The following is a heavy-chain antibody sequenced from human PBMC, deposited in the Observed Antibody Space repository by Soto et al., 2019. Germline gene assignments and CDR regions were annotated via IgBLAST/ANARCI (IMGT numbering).Heavy chain of an antibody. V-gene: IGHV3-33*01. CDR3: ARDQSNSSTWPFDH. J-gene: IGHJ4*02. D-gene: IGHD6-13*01. CDR2: IWNDGSNK. CDR1: GFTFSSYG. Sequence: PGGSLRLSCAASGFTFSSYGMHWVRQAPGKGLEWVAVIWNDGSNKYYADSVKGRFTISRDNSKNTLYLQMNRLTSDDTAVYYCARDQSNSSTWPFDHWGQGSLVTVSS.